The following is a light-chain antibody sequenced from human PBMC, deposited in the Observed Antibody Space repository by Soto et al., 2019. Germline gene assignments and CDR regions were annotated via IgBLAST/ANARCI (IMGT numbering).Light chain of an antibody. J-gene: IGLJ3*02. CDR3: SSYAGSDMGV. V-gene: IGLV2-8*01. CDR2: EVT. Sequence: QSALTQPPSASGSPGQSVAISCTGTSSDVGGYNYVSWYQHHPGKAPKVIIYEVTKRPSGVPDRFSGSKSANTASLTVSGLQADDEADYYCSSYAGSDMGVFGGGTKVTVL. CDR1: SSDVGGYNY.